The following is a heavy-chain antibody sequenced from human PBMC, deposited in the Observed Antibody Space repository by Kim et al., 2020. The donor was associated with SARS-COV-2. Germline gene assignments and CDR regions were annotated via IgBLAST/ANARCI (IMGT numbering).Heavy chain of an antibody. CDR1: GYTFTAYP. CDR2: ITPNSGVT. V-gene: IGHV1-2*06. Sequence: ASVKVSCRASGYTFTAYPIHWVRQAPGQGLELMGRITPNSGVTNYAQKFQGRVTMTRDTSINTAYMELSSLRPDDTAVYFCAKIDFYYDMDVWGQGTTVTVSS. CDR3: AKIDFYYDMDV. D-gene: IGHD2-21*01. J-gene: IGHJ6*02.